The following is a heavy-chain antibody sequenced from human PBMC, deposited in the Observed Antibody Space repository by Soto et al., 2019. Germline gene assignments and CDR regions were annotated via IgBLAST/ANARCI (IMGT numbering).Heavy chain of an antibody. D-gene: IGHD3-16*01. CDR3: AHCRGGVASF. Sequence: QITLNESGPPLVKPTQTLTLTCTFSGFSLSTRDVGVGWIRQPPGKALEWLGVIYWDDDKSYSPALKSWLTITKDTSKNQVVLRMTKMDPVDTATYYCAHCRGGVASFWGQGTLVTVSS. CDR1: GFSLSTRDVG. CDR2: IYWDDDK. V-gene: IGHV2-5*02. J-gene: IGHJ4*02.